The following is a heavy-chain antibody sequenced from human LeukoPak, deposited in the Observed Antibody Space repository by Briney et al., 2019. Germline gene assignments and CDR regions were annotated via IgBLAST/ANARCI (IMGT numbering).Heavy chain of an antibody. CDR3: ARDRSYGGSRFDT. CDR2: IYTSGST. J-gene: IGHJ5*01. V-gene: IGHV4-4*07. D-gene: IGHD4-17*01. Sequence: SETLSLTCTVSGGSISSYYWSWIRQPAGKGLEWIGRIYTSGSTNYNPSLKSRVTMSVDTSKNQFSLRLNSITATDTAVYYCARDRSYGGSRFDTWGQGIRVTVSS. CDR1: GGSISSYY.